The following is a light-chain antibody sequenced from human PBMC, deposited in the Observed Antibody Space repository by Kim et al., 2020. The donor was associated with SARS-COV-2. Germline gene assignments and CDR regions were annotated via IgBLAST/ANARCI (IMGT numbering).Light chain of an antibody. CDR1: SSDVGGYNY. J-gene: IGLJ1*01. CDR3: GSFTGSSYV. V-gene: IGLV2-8*01. CDR2: EVS. Sequence: LTQPPSASGSPGQSVIISCTGTSSDVGGYNYVSWYQQYPGKAPKLMIYEVSKRPSGVPDRFSGSKYGNTVSLTVSGLQAEDEADYYCGSFTGSSYVFGTGTKVTV.